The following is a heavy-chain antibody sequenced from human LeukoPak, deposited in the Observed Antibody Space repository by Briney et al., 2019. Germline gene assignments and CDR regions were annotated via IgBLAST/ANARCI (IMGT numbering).Heavy chain of an antibody. Sequence: PGGSLRLSCAASGFTFNTYPMNWVRQAPGKGLEWVSYISSSSTIYYADSVKGRFTISRDNAKNSLYLQMNSLRDEDMAVYYCARAGAFEAFNMWGQGTMVTVSS. J-gene: IGHJ3*02. CDR2: ISSSSTI. V-gene: IGHV3-48*02. D-gene: IGHD3-10*01. CDR3: ARAGAFEAFNM. CDR1: GFTFNTYP.